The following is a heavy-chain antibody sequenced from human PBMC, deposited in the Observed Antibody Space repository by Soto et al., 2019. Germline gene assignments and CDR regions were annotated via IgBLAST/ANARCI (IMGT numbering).Heavy chain of an antibody. V-gene: IGHV3-15*01. CDR1: GFTFSNAW. Sequence: EVQLVESGGGLVKPGGSLRLSCAASGFTFSNAWMSWVRQAPGKGLEWVGRIKSKTDGGTTDYAAPVKGRFTISRDDSKNTLYLQMNSLKPEDTAVYYCTRLERDYYYGMDVWGQGTTVTVSS. CDR3: TRLERDYYYGMDV. CDR2: IKSKTDGGTT. J-gene: IGHJ6*02.